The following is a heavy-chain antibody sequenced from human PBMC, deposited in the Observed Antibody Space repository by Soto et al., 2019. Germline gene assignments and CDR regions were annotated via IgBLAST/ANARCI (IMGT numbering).Heavy chain of an antibody. V-gene: IGHV3-23*01. CDR3: AKDFVYDSSGYFPYFDY. Sequence: SLRLSWAASGFIFTDYAMTWVRQAPGKGLEWVSGLSGSGGDTYYADSVKGRFTVSRDNSRNTLYLQMNSPRAEDTAVYYCAKDFVYDSSGYFPYFDYWGQGTLVTVSS. D-gene: IGHD3-22*01. CDR2: LSGSGGDT. CDR1: GFIFTDYA. J-gene: IGHJ4*02.